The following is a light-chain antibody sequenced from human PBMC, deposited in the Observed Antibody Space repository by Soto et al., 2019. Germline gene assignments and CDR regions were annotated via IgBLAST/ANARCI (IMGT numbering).Light chain of an antibody. Sequence: ENVLTQSPGTLSLSPGDRATLSCRASQSVSSSYLAWFQQKPGQAPRLLIYGASRRATGIPDRFSGSGSGTDFTLTISRLEPEDFAVYYCQQYGSSPRTFGQGTKVDIK. CDR3: QQYGSSPRT. CDR1: QSVSSSY. J-gene: IGKJ1*01. V-gene: IGKV3-20*01. CDR2: GAS.